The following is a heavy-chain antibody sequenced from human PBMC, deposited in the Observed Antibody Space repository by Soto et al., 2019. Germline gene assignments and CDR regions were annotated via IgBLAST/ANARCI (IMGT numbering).Heavy chain of an antibody. CDR3: ARDKYSSGWYPDY. Sequence: ASVKVSCKAGGYTFSDYYIQWVRQAPGQGLEWMGWISAYNGNTNYAQKLQGRVTMTTDTSTSTAYMELRSLRSDDTAVYYCARDKYSSGWYPDYWGQGTLVTVSS. CDR1: GYTFSDYY. CDR2: ISAYNGNT. V-gene: IGHV1-18*04. D-gene: IGHD6-19*01. J-gene: IGHJ4*02.